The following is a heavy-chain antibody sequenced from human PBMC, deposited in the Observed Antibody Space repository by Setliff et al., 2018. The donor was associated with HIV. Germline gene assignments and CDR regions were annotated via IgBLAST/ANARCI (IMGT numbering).Heavy chain of an antibody. Sequence: PGGSLRLSCAASGFTFSDYYMSWIRQAPGKGLEWVSYISSRGSTIYYADSVKGRFTISRDNAKNSLYLQMDTLRAEDTAVYFCARSPYGDYGLDYWGQGTLVTVSS. CDR1: GFTFSDYY. J-gene: IGHJ4*02. CDR2: ISSRGSTI. D-gene: IGHD4-17*01. CDR3: ARSPYGDYGLDY. V-gene: IGHV3-11*04.